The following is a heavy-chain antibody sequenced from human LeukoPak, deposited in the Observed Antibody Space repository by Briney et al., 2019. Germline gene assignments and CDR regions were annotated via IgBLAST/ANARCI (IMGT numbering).Heavy chain of an antibody. CDR3: GGGIYSYGDYGY. J-gene: IGHJ4*02. D-gene: IGHD4-17*01. V-gene: IGHV4-59*01. CDR2: MYKIGST. Sequence: SETLSLTCTLSGGSISGSYWSWIRPPPGKGLEWIAYMYKIGSTNYNPSLKRRDTLPINTPTKQFSLKLSSLSPPDTASYIFGGGIYSYGDYGYWGQGILVTVSP. CDR1: GGSISGSY.